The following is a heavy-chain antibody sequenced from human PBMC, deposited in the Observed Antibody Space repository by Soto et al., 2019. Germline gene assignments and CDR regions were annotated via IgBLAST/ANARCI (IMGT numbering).Heavy chain of an antibody. V-gene: IGHV3-74*01. J-gene: IGHJ4*02. CDR1: GFTLRTYW. D-gene: IGHD2-21*02. Sequence: GGSLRLSCTASGFTLRTYWMHWVRQAPGKGLVWVSRINPESTTITYADSVKGRFTISRDNAENTLFLHMNSLSAEDAGIYYCTKDTFTAWDSCGQRPLVTVYS. CDR3: TKDTFTAWDS. CDR2: INPESTTI.